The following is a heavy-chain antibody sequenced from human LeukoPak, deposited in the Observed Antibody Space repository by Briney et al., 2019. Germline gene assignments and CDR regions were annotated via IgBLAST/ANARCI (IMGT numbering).Heavy chain of an antibody. J-gene: IGHJ3*02. CDR3: ARDRRGGAFDI. CDR1: GFTFSSYS. V-gene: IGHV3-21*01. Sequence: GGSLRLSCAASGFTFSSYSMNWVRQAPGKGLEWVSSISSSSSYIYYADSVKGRFTISRDNAKNTLYLQMNSLRAEDAAVYYCARDRRGGAFDIWGQGTMVTVSS. D-gene: IGHD3-16*01. CDR2: ISSSSSYI.